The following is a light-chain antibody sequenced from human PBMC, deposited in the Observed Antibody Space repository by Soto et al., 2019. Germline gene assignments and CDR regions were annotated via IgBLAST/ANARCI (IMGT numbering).Light chain of an antibody. Sequence: IRMTHSPSSFSASTGDRVAMTCRASQGISSYLAWYQQKPGKAPKLLIYAASTLQSGVPSRFSGSGSGTDFTLTINSLQSEDFAVYYCQPYNNWPLTFGGGTKVDIK. CDR3: QPYNNWPLT. CDR2: AAS. CDR1: QGISSY. J-gene: IGKJ4*01. V-gene: IGKV1-8*01.